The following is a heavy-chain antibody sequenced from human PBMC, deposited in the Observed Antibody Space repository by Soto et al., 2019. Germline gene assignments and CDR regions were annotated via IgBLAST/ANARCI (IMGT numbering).Heavy chain of an antibody. CDR3: ARAGPDDDILTDDAFDI. D-gene: IGHD3-9*01. CDR2: ISAYNGNT. Sequence: ASVKVSCKASGYTFTTYGVSWVRQAPGQGVEWMGWISAYNGNTKYAQKVQGRVTMTTDTSTGTAYMELRSLRSDDTAVYYCARAGPDDDILTDDAFDIWGQGTMVTVSS. J-gene: IGHJ3*02. V-gene: IGHV1-18*01. CDR1: GYTFTTYG.